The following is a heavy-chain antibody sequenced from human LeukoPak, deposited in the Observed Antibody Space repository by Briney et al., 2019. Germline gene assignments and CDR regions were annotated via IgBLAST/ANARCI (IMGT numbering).Heavy chain of an antibody. Sequence: GGSLRLSCAASGFTFSSYAMHWVRQAPGKGLEWVAVISYDGSNKYYADSVKGRFTISRDNSKNTLYLQMNSLRAEDTAVYYCARESSSWPNFDYWGQGTLVTVS. CDR2: ISYDGSNK. D-gene: IGHD6-13*01. J-gene: IGHJ4*02. CDR3: ARESSSWPNFDY. CDR1: GFTFSSYA. V-gene: IGHV3-30-3*01.